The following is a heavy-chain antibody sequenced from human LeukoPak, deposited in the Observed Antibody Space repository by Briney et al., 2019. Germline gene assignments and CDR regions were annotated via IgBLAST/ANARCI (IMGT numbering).Heavy chain of an antibody. V-gene: IGHV4-39*01. J-gene: IGHJ4*02. CDR2: IYYSGST. Sequence: SETLSLTCTVSGGSISSSSYYWGWIRQPPGKGLEWIGSIYYSGSTYYNPSLKSRVTISVDTSKNQFSLKLSSVTAADTAAYYCARHVPPNTAMVRNWGQGTLVTVSS. CDR3: ARHVPPNTAMVRN. CDR1: GGSISSSSYY. D-gene: IGHD5-18*01.